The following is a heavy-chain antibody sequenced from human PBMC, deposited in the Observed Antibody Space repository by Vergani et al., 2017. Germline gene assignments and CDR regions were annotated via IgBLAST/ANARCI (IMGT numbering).Heavy chain of an antibody. CDR3: ARLAVAGSYDVFDI. Sequence: QLQLQESGPGLVKPSETLSLTCTVSGGSIRSSSYYWGWIRQPPGKGLEWIGYIYYSGSTNYNPSIKSLVTISVDTPKNQFYLKLSSVTAADTAVYYCARLAVAGSYDVFDIWGQGTMVTVSS. CDR2: IYYSGST. D-gene: IGHD6-19*01. V-gene: IGHV4-61*05. J-gene: IGHJ3*02. CDR1: GGSIRSSSYY.